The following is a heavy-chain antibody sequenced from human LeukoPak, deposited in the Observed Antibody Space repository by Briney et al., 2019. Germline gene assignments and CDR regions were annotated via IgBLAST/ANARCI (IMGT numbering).Heavy chain of an antibody. Sequence: GGSLRLSCAASGFTFSSYEMNWVRQAPGKGLEWVSYISSSGSTIYYADSVKGRFTISRDNAKNSLYLQMNSLRAEDTAIYYCARDDREDLAAAGAFEYWGQGTLVTVSS. V-gene: IGHV3-48*03. CDR3: ARDDREDLAAAGAFEY. J-gene: IGHJ4*02. CDR1: GFTFSSYE. D-gene: IGHD6-13*01. CDR2: ISSSGSTI.